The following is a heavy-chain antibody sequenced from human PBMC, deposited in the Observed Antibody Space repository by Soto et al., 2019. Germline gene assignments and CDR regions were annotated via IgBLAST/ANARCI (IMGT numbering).Heavy chain of an antibody. CDR2: IYPGDSDT. CDR1: GYSFTSYW. Sequence: GESLKISCKGSGYSFTSYWIGWVRQMPGKGLEWMGIIYPGDSDTRYSPSFQGQVTISADKSISTAYLQWRSLKASDTAMYYCASGTYYYDSSGYYYYGMDVWGQGTTVTVSS. D-gene: IGHD3-22*01. CDR3: ASGTYYYDSSGYYYYGMDV. J-gene: IGHJ6*02. V-gene: IGHV5-51*01.